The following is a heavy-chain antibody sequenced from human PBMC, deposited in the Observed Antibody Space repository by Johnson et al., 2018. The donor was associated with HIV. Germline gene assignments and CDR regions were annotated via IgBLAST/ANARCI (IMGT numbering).Heavy chain of an antibody. J-gene: IGHJ3*02. D-gene: IGHD1-26*01. CDR3: AKDIVGATGAFDI. CDR2: LRWNSGSI. V-gene: IGHV3-9*01. Sequence: VQLVESGGGLVQPGRSLRLSCAASGFTFDDYAMHWVRQAPGKGLAWAPGLRWNSGSIGYADSVTGRFTISRDNAKNSLYLQMNSLRAEDTALYYCAKDIVGATGAFDIWGQGTMVTVSS. CDR1: GFTFDDYA.